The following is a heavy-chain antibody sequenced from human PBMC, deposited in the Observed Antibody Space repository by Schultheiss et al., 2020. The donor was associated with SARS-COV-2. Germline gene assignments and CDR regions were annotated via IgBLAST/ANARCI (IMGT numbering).Heavy chain of an antibody. D-gene: IGHD3-16*01. CDR1: GFTFSSYA. J-gene: IGHJ6*02. CDR2: IYSCGST. Sequence: GGSLRLSCAASGFTFSSYAMSWVRQAPGKGLEWVSVIYSCGSTYYADSVKGRFTISRDNSKNTLYLQMNSLRAEDTAVYYCARDGGHYYYYGMDVWGQGTTVTVSS. CDR3: ARDGGHYYYYGMDV. V-gene: IGHV3-66*01.